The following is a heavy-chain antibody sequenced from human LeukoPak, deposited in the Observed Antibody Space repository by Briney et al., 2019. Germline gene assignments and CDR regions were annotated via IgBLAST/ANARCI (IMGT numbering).Heavy chain of an antibody. Sequence: PGGSLSLSCAASGFTFDDYAMHWVRQAPGKGLEWVSGISWNSGSIGYADSVKGRFTISRDNAKNSLYLQMNSLRAEDTALYYCAKDMDDSSGWYSSFDYWGQGTLVTVSS. CDR3: AKDMDDSSGWYSSFDY. J-gene: IGHJ4*02. V-gene: IGHV3-9*01. D-gene: IGHD6-19*01. CDR2: ISWNSGSI. CDR1: GFTFDDYA.